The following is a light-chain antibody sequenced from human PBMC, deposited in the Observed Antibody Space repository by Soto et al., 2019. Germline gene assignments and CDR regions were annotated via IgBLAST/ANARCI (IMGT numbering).Light chain of an antibody. CDR2: CAS. Sequence: DIVMTQSPANLSVSPGESATLSCRSRLTVSNNLAWDQQKPAQAPRLLIYCASTRTTAIPDRFSRSGSVKDFALAISGGQSENVAFYYCEQYNNWPPGATFGPGTRVHIE. J-gene: IGKJ3*01. CDR3: EQYNNWPPGAT. CDR1: LTVSNN. V-gene: IGKV3-15*01.